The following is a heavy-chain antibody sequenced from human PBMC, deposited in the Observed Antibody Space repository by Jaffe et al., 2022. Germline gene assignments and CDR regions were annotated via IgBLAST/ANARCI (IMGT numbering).Heavy chain of an antibody. CDR1: GYSISSGYY. V-gene: IGHV4-38-2*01. Sequence: QVQLQESGPGLVKPSETLSLTCAVSGYSISSGYYWGWIRQPPGKGLEWIGSIYHSGSTYYNPSLKSRVTISVDTSKNQFSLKLSSVTAADTAVYYCARVFRWALYYFDYWGQGTLVTVSS. CDR3: ARVFRWALYYFDY. J-gene: IGHJ4*02. D-gene: IGHD1-26*01. CDR2: IYHSGST.